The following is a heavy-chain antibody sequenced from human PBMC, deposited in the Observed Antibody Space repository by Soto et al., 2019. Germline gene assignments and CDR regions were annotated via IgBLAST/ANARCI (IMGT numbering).Heavy chain of an antibody. CDR1: GFTFSDYT. CDR3: GRDYGDGYYCFDL. Sequence: QVQLVESGGGVVQPGRSLRLSCAASGFTFSDYTMHWVRQAPGKELEWVALMSSDGGNTHYTDSVKGRFTISRDNSKNTLYLQMDRLRPEVTTVYYCGRDYGDGYYCFDLWGQGTLVTVSS. D-gene: IGHD5-12*01. CDR2: MSSDGGNT. J-gene: IGHJ4*02. V-gene: IGHV3-30-3*01.